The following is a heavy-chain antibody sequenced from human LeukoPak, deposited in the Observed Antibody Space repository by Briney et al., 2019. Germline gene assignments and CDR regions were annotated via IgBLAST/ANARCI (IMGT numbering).Heavy chain of an antibody. V-gene: IGHV4-59*01. CDR1: GGSISSNY. CDR2: IYYSGST. Sequence: SETLSLTCSVSGGSISSNYWSWIRQPPGKGLEWIGYIYYSGSTNYNPSLKSRVTISLDTSKNNSSLKLSSVTAADTAVYYCAREGVTKYYFDYWGQGTLVTVSS. J-gene: IGHJ4*02. D-gene: IGHD4-11*01. CDR3: AREGVTKYYFDY.